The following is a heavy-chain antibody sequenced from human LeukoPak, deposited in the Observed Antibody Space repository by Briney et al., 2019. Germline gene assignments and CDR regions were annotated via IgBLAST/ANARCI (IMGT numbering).Heavy chain of an antibody. CDR2: VYHSGST. J-gene: IGHJ4*02. D-gene: IGHD4-17*01. Sequence: PSETLSLTCSVSSGSISSGSWWSWVRQPPGKGLEWIGEVYHSGSTNYNPSLKSRVTMSVDKSKNHFSLKLSSVIAADTAVYYCARGVNGALDSWGQGTLVTVSS. V-gene: IGHV4-4*02. CDR3: ARGVNGALDS. CDR1: SGSISSGSW.